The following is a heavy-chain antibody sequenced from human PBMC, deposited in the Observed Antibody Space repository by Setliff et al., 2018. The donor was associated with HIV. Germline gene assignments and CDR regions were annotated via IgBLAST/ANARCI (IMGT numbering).Heavy chain of an antibody. CDR2: INTRGNT. Sequence: SETLSLTCSVSGDSISNYFWTWIRQSAGKGLEWIGRINTRGNTNYNPSLKSRVTMSIDTSKNQFSLNLKSVTAADTAVYYCALTGHRLLRGYMDVWGKGTTVTVSS. CDR3: ALTGHRLLRGYMDV. V-gene: IGHV4-4*07. J-gene: IGHJ6*03. CDR1: GDSISNYF. D-gene: IGHD2-15*01.